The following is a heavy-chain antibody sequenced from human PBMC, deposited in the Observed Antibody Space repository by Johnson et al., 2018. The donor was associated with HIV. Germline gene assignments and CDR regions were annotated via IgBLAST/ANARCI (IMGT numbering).Heavy chain of an antibody. CDR2: ISYDGSNK. J-gene: IGHJ3*02. CDR3: ARDMRYYGSGAFDI. Sequence: VQLVESGGGVVQPGRSLRLSCAASGFTFSTYAMHWVRQAPGKGLEWVAIISYDGSNKYYADSVKGRFTISRDNSKNTLYLQMNSLRAGDTAVYYCARDMRYYGSGAFDIWGQGTMVTVSS. D-gene: IGHD3-10*01. V-gene: IGHV3-30*04. CDR1: GFTFSTYA.